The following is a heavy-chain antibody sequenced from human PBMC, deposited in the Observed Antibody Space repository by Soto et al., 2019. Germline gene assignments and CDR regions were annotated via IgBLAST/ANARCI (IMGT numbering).Heavy chain of an antibody. J-gene: IGHJ1*01. CDR2: ISSSSSRI. D-gene: IGHD6-25*01. CDR1: GFSFNTYA. Sequence: EVQLVESGGGLIQPGGSLRLSCAASGFSFNTYAMNWVRQAPGKGLEWISYISSSSSRIYYADSVKGRFTLSRDNAKNSLYLQMHRLRTEDMAVYYCASAPGIAAAGMGNWGQGTRVTVSS. V-gene: IGHV3-48*04. CDR3: ASAPGIAAAGMGN.